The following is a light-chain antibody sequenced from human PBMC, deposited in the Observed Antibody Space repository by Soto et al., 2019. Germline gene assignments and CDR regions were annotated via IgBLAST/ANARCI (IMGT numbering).Light chain of an antibody. CDR2: DAS. CDR1: QSFSSY. J-gene: IGKJ5*01. CDR3: QQRSKWPIT. Sequence: EIVLTQSPATLSLSPGERATLSCRASQSFSSYLAWYQQKPGQAPRLLIYDASNRATGIPARFSGSGSGTDFTLTISSLEPEDFAVYYCQQRSKWPITFGQGTRLEIK. V-gene: IGKV3-11*01.